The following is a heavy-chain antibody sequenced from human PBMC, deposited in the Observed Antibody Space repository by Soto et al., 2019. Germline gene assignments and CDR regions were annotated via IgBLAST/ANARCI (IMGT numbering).Heavy chain of an antibody. D-gene: IGHD5-18*01. Sequence: PSETLSLTCTVSGGSISSGDYCWSWIRQPPGKGLEWIGYIYYSGSTYYNPSLKSRVTISVDTSKNQFSLKLSSVTAADTAVYYCASAPVDTAMAFDYWGQGTLVTVSS. CDR3: ASAPVDTAMAFDY. V-gene: IGHV4-30-4*01. CDR2: IYYSGST. CDR1: GGSISSGDYC. J-gene: IGHJ4*02.